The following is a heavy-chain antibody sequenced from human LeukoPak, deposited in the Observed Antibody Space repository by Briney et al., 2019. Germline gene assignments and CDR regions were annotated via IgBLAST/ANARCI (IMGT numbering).Heavy chain of an antibody. V-gene: IGHV3-48*04. J-gene: IGHJ4*02. CDR2: ISRGSNNI. D-gene: IGHD3-3*01. CDR1: GFTLSLYS. Sequence: GGSLRLSCAASGFTLSLYSMNWVRQAPGKGLEWVSYISRGSNNIHYADSVKGRFTISRDNAKNSVYLQMNSLRAEDTAVYYCARDDVSGGNDHWGQGARVTVSS. CDR3: ARDDVSGGNDH.